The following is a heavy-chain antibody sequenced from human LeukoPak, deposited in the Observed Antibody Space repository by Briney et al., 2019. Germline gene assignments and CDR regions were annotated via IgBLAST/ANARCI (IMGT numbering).Heavy chain of an antibody. CDR1: GFTFSSYA. Sequence: PGGSLRLSCAASGFTFSSYAMSWVRQAPGMGLEWVSTISGSGGNTYYADSVKGRFTISRDNSENTLYLQMHSPRAEDTALYYCAKGQSSTSSKWFDPWGQGTLVTVSS. V-gene: IGHV3-23*01. CDR2: ISGSGGNT. D-gene: IGHD6-6*01. J-gene: IGHJ5*02. CDR3: AKGQSSTSSKWFDP.